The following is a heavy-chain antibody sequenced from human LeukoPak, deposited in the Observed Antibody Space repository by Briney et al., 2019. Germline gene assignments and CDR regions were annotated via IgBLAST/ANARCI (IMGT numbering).Heavy chain of an antibody. Sequence: PGGSLRLSCAASGFTFSSYGMHWVRQAPGKGLEWVSAISGSGGSTYYADSVKGRFTISRDNSKNTLYLQMNSLRAEDTAVYYCAKTSGIVVVTKFDYWGQGTLVTVSS. CDR2: ISGSGGST. D-gene: IGHD3-22*01. J-gene: IGHJ4*02. CDR3: AKTSGIVVVTKFDY. CDR1: GFTFSSYG. V-gene: IGHV3-23*01.